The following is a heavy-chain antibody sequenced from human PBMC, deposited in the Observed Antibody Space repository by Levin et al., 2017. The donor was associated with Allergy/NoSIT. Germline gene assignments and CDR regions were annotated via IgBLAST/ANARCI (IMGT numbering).Heavy chain of an antibody. Sequence: PGGSLRLSCAASGFTLSSNGMNWVRQAPGKGLEWVSAISGSGGSTYYADSVKGRFTISRDNSKNTLYLQMNSLRAGDTAVYYCARENSGWYIHRVYFDCWGKGTLVTVSS. V-gene: IGHV3-23*01. D-gene: IGHD6-19*01. CDR3: ARENSGWYIHRVYFDC. CDR2: ISGSGGST. CDR1: GFTLSSNG. J-gene: IGHJ4*02.